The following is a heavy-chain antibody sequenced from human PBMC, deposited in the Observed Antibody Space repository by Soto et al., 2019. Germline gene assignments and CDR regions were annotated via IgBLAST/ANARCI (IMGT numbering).Heavy chain of an antibody. CDR2: IIPIFGTA. D-gene: IGHD5-12*01. CDR3: AREPPLEMATSLYFDY. V-gene: IGHV1-69*01. CDR1: GGTFSSYA. J-gene: IGHJ4*02. Sequence: QVQLVQSGAEVKKPGSSVKVSCKASGGTFSSYAISWVRQAPGQGLEWMGGIIPIFGTANYAQKFQGRVTITADQSTSTAYMELSSLRSEATAVYYCAREPPLEMATSLYFDYWGQGTLVTVSS.